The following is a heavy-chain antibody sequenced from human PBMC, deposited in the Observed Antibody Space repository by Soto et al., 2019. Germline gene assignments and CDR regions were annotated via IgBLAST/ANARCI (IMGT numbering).Heavy chain of an antibody. CDR3: ARRVVLMVYARYNWFDP. D-gene: IGHD2-8*01. J-gene: IGHJ5*02. CDR2: IYYSGST. V-gene: IGHV4-39*01. CDR1: GGSISSSSYY. Sequence: SETLSLTCTVSGGSISSSSYYWGWIRQPPGKGLDWFGSIYYSGSTYYIPSLKSRVTISVDTSKNQFSLKLSSVTAADTAVYYCARRVVLMVYARYNWFDPWGQGTLVTVSS.